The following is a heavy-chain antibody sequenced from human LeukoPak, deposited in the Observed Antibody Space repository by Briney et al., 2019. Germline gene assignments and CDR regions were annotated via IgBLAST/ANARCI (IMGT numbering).Heavy chain of an antibody. V-gene: IGHV3-23*01. CDR1: GFTFISYS. CDR3: ARRTNAFDI. Sequence: GGSLRLSCVGSGFTFISYSMYWVRQAPVRGLDWVSGVSGSADSTDYADSVKVRFSISRDNSKNTLTLHMTSLRVEDTAVYYCARRTNAFDIWGQGKMVTVSS. J-gene: IGHJ3*02. CDR2: VSGSADST.